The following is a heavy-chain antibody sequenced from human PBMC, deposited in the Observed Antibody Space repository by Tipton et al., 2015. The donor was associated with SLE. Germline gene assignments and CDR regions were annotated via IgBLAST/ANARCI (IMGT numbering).Heavy chain of an antibody. D-gene: IGHD2-15*01. CDR2: MYYIGTP. CDR3: AGAWQGYCSGGTCYVLDY. Sequence: LRLSCTVSGASISSHYWSWIRQPPGKGLEWIGYMYYIGTPKYNPSLESRATISVDTFTKQWFLKLKSVTAADTAVYYCAGAWQGYCSGGTCYVLDYWGQGTLVTVSS. J-gene: IGHJ4*02. V-gene: IGHV4-59*11. CDR1: GASISSHY.